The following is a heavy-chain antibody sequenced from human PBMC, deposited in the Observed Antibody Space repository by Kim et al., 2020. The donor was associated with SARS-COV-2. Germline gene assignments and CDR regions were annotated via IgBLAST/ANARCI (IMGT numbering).Heavy chain of an antibody. V-gene: IGHV1-2*06. Sequence: ASVKVSCKASGYTFTGYYMHWVRQAPGQGLEWMGRINPNSGGTNYAQKFQGRVTMTRDTSISTAYMELSRLRSDDTAVYYCARDFWDSSSSTDARYYYYYYMDVWGKGTTVTVSS. CDR2: INPNSGGT. D-gene: IGHD6-6*01. CDR3: ARDFWDSSSSTDARYYYYYYMDV. CDR1: GYTFTGYY. J-gene: IGHJ6*03.